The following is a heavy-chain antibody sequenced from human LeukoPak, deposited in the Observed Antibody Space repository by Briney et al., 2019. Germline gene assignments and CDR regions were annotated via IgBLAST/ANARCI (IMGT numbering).Heavy chain of an antibody. CDR2: ISAYNGNT. CDR1: GYTFTGYY. J-gene: IGHJ4*02. V-gene: IGHV1-18*04. CDR3: ARVPPSGSYYFAY. Sequence: ASVKVSCKASGYTFTGYYMHWVRQAPGQGLEWMGWISAYNGNTNYAQKLQGRVTMTTDTSTSTAYMELRSLRSDDTAVYYCARVPPSGSYYFAYWGQGTLVTVSS. D-gene: IGHD1-26*01.